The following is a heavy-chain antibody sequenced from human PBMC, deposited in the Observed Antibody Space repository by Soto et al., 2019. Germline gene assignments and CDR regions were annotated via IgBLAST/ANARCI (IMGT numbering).Heavy chain of an antibody. D-gene: IGHD3-16*01. Sequence: PSETLSLTCTFSCGSIVSYYWSWVRHPPGKGLEWVGYIYYIGSTNYKPAIKSQITISVETSKKQFALKLGSVSAADTAVYYCARDLLGGGFDLWGQGTLVTVSS. CDR2: IYYIGST. V-gene: IGHV4-59*01. CDR1: CGSIVSYY. CDR3: ARDLLGGGFDL. J-gene: IGHJ5*02.